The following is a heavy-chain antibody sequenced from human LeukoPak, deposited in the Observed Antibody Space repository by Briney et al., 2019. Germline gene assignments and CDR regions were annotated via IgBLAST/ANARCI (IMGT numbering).Heavy chain of an antibody. J-gene: IGHJ4*02. D-gene: IGHD3-22*01. CDR2: IKQDGSEK. CDR3: ARVRLGSGYFGSDY. Sequence: GGSLRLSCAASGFIFSSYWMGWVRQAPGKGLEGVADIKQDGSEKFYVDSVKGRFTISRDNAKDSLSLQMNSLTGEDMAVYYCARVRLGSGYFGSDYWGQGTLDTVSS. V-gene: IGHV3-7*04. CDR1: GFIFSSYW.